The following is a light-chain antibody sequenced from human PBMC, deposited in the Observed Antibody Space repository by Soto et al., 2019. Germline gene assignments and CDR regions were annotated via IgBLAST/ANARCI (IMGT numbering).Light chain of an antibody. Sequence: EVVMTQSPVTLSVSPGERATLSCRTSHNVNSNLAWYRQKPGQAPRLLIYGASTRAAGVPARFSGSGSGTEFTLIISSLQSEDFAVYYCQQYNDWPPLTFGGGTKVEI. CDR1: HNVNSN. CDR3: QQYNDWPPLT. CDR2: GAS. V-gene: IGKV3-15*01. J-gene: IGKJ4*01.